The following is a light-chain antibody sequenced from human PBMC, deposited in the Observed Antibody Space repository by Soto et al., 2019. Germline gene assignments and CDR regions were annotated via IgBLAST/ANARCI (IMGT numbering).Light chain of an antibody. Sequence: EIVLTQSPATLSVFPGEKATLSCGASQSVSNNLAWSHQKPGQAPRPLIYGASTRATGVPARFSGSGSGTEFTLTISSLQSEDSAIYYCQQYSSLPFTFGPGTKVAIE. CDR3: QQYSSLPFT. CDR1: QSVSNN. V-gene: IGKV3-15*01. CDR2: GAS. J-gene: IGKJ3*01.